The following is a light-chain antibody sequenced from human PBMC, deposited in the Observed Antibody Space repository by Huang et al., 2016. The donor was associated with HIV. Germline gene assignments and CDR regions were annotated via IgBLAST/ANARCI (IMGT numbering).Light chain of an antibody. CDR1: QSISVY. CDR3: QQSYNTPWT. CDR2: AAS. Sequence: DIRMTQSPSSLSASVGDRVIITCRPSQSISVYLNWYQQRSGKAPKLLIYAASNLQSGVPSRFSGSGSGTEFTLTISSLQPEDFATYYCQQSYNTPWTFGQGTKVEI. V-gene: IGKV1-39*01. J-gene: IGKJ1*01.